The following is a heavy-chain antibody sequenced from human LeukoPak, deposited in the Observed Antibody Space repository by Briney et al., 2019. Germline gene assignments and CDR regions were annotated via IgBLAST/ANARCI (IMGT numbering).Heavy chain of an antibody. Sequence: GGSLRLSCAASGFTFSSYSVNWVRQAPGKGLEWVSSISSSSSYIYYADSVKGRFTISRDNAKNSLYLQMNSLRAEDTAVYYWGRVRLRWSSYVDYWGQGTLVTVSS. CDR2: ISSSSSYI. CDR3: GRVRLRWSSYVDY. J-gene: IGHJ4*02. V-gene: IGHV3-21*01. D-gene: IGHD4-23*01. CDR1: GFTFSSYS.